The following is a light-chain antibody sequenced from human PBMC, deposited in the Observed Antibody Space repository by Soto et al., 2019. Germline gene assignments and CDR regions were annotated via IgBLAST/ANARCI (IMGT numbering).Light chain of an antibody. J-gene: IGLJ1*01. CDR3: ISYTSRSTDYV. CDR2: EVS. CDR1: SSDVGGYNY. V-gene: IGLV2-14*01. Sequence: QSALTQPASVSGSPGQSITISCTGTSSDVGGYNYVSWYQQHPGKAPKLMIYEVSNRPSGVSNRFSGSKSGNTASLTISGLQAEDAADYYCISYTSRSTDYVFGNGTKVTV.